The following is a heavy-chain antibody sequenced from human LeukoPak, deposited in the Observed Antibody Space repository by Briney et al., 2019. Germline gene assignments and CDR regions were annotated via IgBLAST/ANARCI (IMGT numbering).Heavy chain of an antibody. Sequence: ASEKVSCKASGYTFTSYGISWVRQAPGQGLEWMGWISAYNGNTNYAQKLQGRVTMTTDTSTSTAYMELKSLRSDDTAVYYCARDSSYDILTGYYPHNWFDPWGQGTLVTVSS. CDR3: ARDSSYDILTGYYPHNWFDP. J-gene: IGHJ5*02. D-gene: IGHD3-9*01. CDR1: GYTFTSYG. CDR2: ISAYNGNT. V-gene: IGHV1-18*04.